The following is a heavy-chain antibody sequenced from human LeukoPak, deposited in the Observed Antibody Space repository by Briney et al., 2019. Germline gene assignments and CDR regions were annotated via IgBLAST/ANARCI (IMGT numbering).Heavy chain of an antibody. CDR2: IYSGGST. CDR3: ATAGGGSGSYYYYYGMDV. CDR1: GFTVSSNY. J-gene: IGHJ6*02. Sequence: GGSLRLSCAASGFTVSSNYMGWVRQAPGKGLGWVSVIYSGGSTYYADSVKGRFTISRDNSKNTLYLQMNSLRAEDTAVYYCATAGGGSGSYYYYYGMDVWGQGTTVTVSS. V-gene: IGHV3-66*01. D-gene: IGHD3-10*01.